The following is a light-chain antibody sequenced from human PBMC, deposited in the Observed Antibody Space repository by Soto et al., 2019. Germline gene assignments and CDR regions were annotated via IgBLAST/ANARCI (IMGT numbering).Light chain of an antibody. CDR1: SSDVGGYNY. J-gene: IGLJ1*01. CDR3: NSYTTSSTYV. CDR2: DVN. V-gene: IGLV2-14*01. Sequence: QSALTQPASVSGSPGQSITTSCTGTSSDVGGYNYVSWYQQHPGKAPKLMIYDVNNRPSGVSNRFSGSKSGNTASLTISGLQAEDEADYYCNSYTTSSTYVFGTGTKVTVL.